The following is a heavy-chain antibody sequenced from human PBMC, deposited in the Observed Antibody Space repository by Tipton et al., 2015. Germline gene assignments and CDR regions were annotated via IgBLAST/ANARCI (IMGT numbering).Heavy chain of an antibody. CDR3: AAANDYGDSLFEY. CDR2: IWFDGSNE. D-gene: IGHD4-17*01. V-gene: IGHV3-33*03. CDR1: GFTFDDYA. J-gene: IGHJ4*02. Sequence: SLRLSCAASGFTFDDYAMHWVRQAPGKGLEWVAVIWFDGSNEYYADSVKGRFTISRDNAKSSLYLQINSLRPEDTALYYCAAANDYGDSLFEYWGQGTLVTVSS.